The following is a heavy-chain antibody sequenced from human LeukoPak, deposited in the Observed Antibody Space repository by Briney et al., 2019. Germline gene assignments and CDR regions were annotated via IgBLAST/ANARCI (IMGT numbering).Heavy chain of an antibody. CDR2: IYHSGST. V-gene: IGHV4-38-2*02. CDR1: GYSINSGYY. Sequence: SETLSLTCTVSGYSINSGYYWGWIRQPPGKGLEWIGSIYHSGSTYYNPSLKSRVTISVDTSKNQFSLKLSSVTAADTAVYYFASGRPTDYWGQGTLVTVSS. J-gene: IGHJ4*02. CDR3: ASGRPTDY. D-gene: IGHD1-1*01.